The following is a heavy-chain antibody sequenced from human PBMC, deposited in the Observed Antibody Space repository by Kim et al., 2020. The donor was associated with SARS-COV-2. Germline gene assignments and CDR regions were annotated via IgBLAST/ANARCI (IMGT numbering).Heavy chain of an antibody. J-gene: IGHJ6*01. CDR2: MYYSGST. D-gene: IGHD3-16*01. CDR1: GGYISSYY. Sequence: SETLSLTCTVSGGYISSYYWSWIRQPPGKGLEWIGYMYYSGSTNYNPSLKSRVTISVDTSKSQFSLKLSSVTAADTAVYYCARGGALGGGDYYYYGMDV. V-gene: IGHV4-59*01. CDR3: ARGGALGGGDYYYYGMDV.